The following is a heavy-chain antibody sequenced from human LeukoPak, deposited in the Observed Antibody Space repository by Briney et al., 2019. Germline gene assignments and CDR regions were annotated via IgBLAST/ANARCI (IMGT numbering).Heavy chain of an antibody. J-gene: IGHJ6*02. CDR3: ASMILGYCSGGSCYSGLHHYGMDV. D-gene: IGHD2-15*01. V-gene: IGHV3-33*08. Sequence: GGSLRLSCAASGFTFSSYGMHWVRQAPGKGLEWVAVIWYDGSNKYYADSVKGRFTISRDNSKNTLYLQMNSLRAEDTAVYYCASMILGYCSGGSCYSGLHHYGMDVWGQGTTVTVSS. CDR1: GFTFSSYG. CDR2: IWYDGSNK.